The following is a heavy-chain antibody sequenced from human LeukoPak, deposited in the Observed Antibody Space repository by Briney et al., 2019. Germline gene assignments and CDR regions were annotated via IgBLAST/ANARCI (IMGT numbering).Heavy chain of an antibody. V-gene: IGHV4-39*07. CDR3: AMSIVTYYYYGMDV. Sequence: PSETLSLTCTVSGGSISSSSYYWGWIRQPPGKGLEWIGSIYYSGSTYYNPSLKSRVTISVDTSKNQFSLKLSSVTAADTAVYYCAMSIVTYYYYGMDVWGQGTTVTVSS. J-gene: IGHJ6*02. CDR2: IYYSGST. CDR1: GGSISSSSYY. D-gene: IGHD1-26*01.